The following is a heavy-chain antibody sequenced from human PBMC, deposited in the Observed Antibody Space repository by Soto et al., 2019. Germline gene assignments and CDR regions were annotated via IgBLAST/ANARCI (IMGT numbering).Heavy chain of an antibody. Sequence: PGESLKISCKGFGYRFTTYCIAWVLQTPWKGLEWMGIIYPGDSDTRESPSFQGDVTISVDKSINTAYLHWSSLRASDTAIYYCARREYSYGYFDSWGQGTLVTVSS. J-gene: IGHJ4*02. D-gene: IGHD5-18*01. CDR2: IYPGDSDT. V-gene: IGHV5-51*01. CDR3: ARREYSYGYFDS. CDR1: GYRFTTYC.